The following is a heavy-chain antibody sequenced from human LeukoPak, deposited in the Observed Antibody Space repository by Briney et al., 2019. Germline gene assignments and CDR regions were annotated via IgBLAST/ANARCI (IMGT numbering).Heavy chain of an antibody. J-gene: IGHJ4*02. V-gene: IGHV1-2*02. Sequence: ASVKVSCKASGYTFTGYYMHWVRQAPGQGLEWMGWINPNSGGTNYAQKFQGRVTMTRDTSISTAYMELSRLRSDDTAVYYCARQWDYYDSSGYLVDYRGQGTLVTVSS. CDR3: ARQWDYYDSSGYLVDY. CDR1: GYTFTGYY. D-gene: IGHD3-22*01. CDR2: INPNSGGT.